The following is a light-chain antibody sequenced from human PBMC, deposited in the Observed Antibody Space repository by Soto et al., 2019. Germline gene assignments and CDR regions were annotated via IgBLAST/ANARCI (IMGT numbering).Light chain of an antibody. J-gene: IGKJ5*01. Sequence: EIVLTQSPGILSVSPGEIASLSFGASQSIISSFLAWYQQKPGQAPRLLIYGASSRATGIPARFSGTGSETDFTLTISRLEPEDFAVYYCQQYDNSPITFGQGTRLEIK. V-gene: IGKV3-20*01. CDR3: QQYDNSPIT. CDR2: GAS. CDR1: QSIISSF.